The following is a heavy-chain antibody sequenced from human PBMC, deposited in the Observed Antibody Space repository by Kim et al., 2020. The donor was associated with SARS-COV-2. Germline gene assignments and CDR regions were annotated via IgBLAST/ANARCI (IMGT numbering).Heavy chain of an antibody. Sequence: SETLSLTCTVSGGSISSGGYYWSWTRQHPGKGLEWIGYIYYSGSTYYNPSLKSRVTISVETSKNQFSLKLSSVTAADTAGYYGARAGSGWYSAFDIGGQG. CDR2: IYYSGST. CDR3: ARAGSGWYSAFDI. D-gene: IGHD6-19*01. CDR1: GGSISSGGYY. V-gene: IGHV4-31*03. J-gene: IGHJ3*02.